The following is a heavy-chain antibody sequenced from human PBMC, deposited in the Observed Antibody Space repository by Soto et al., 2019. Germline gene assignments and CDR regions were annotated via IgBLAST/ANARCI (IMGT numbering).Heavy chain of an antibody. CDR1: GFSLSTGGVG. CDR3: TLAPMIRGPYYYHNVDV. J-gene: IGHJ6*02. CDR2: IYWDDDK. V-gene: IGHV2-5*02. D-gene: IGHD3-10*01. Sequence: QITLKESGPTLVKPTQTLTLTCTFSGFSLSTGGVGVGWIRQPPGKALEWLAVIYWDDDKRYSPSLKSRLTITKDTSKNQVVLTMTNMDPVDTATYYCTLAPMIRGPYYYHNVDVWGQGTTVTVSS.